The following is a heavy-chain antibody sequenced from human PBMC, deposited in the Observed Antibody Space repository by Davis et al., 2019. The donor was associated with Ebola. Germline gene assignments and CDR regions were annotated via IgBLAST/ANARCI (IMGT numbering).Heavy chain of an antibody. CDR2: MNPNSENT. CDR1: GYTFTTYD. CDR3: ARGGYFDWLTRWHYYGMDV. Sequence: AASVKVSCKASGYTFTTYDIHWVRQAPGQGLEWMGWMNPNSENTGYAKKFQGRVTMTRGTSISTAYMELSSLRSEDTAVYYCARGGYFDWLTRWHYYGMDVWGQGTTVTVSS. V-gene: IGHV1-8*01. J-gene: IGHJ6*02. D-gene: IGHD3-9*01.